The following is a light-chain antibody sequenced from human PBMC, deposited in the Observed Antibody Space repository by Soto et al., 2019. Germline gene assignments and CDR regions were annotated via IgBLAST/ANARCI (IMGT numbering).Light chain of an antibody. CDR2: GAS. V-gene: IGKV3-20*01. J-gene: IGKJ4*01. CDR1: QSVTSSY. Sequence: EIVLTQSPGTLSLSPGERATLSCRASQSVTSSYLAWYQQKPGQGPRLLIYGASSRATGIPDRFSGSGSGTDFTLTISRLEPEDFAVYYCQQYSSSPLTFGGGTKEEIK. CDR3: QQYSSSPLT.